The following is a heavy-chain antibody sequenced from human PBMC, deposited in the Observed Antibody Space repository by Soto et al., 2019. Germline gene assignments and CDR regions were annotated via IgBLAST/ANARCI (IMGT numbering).Heavy chain of an antibody. CDR2: ISVSSGIT. CDR3: AKVKIGGVVVVTANLVIS. D-gene: IGHD2-15*01. CDR1: GFTFSSYA. V-gene: IGHV3-23*01. Sequence: GGSLRLSCAASGFTFSSYAMSWVRQAPGRGLEWVSAISVSSGITYYADSVKGRFTISRDNSKNTLYLQMNSLRAEDTAVYYCAKVKIGGVVVVTANLVISRGQGSLVTGSS. J-gene: IGHJ4*02.